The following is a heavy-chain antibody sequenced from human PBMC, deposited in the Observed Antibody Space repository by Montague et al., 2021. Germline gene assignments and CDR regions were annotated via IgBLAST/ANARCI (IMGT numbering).Heavy chain of an antibody. Sequence: STNYTPSLKSRVNISVDTSKNQFSLKLSSVNSEDTAVYYLARGGYISSFFCSHNWFDPWGQGTLCTVSA. D-gene: IGHD6-13*01. V-gene: IGHV4-34*01. J-gene: IGHJ5*02. CDR3: ARGGYISSFFCSHNWFDP. CDR2: ST.